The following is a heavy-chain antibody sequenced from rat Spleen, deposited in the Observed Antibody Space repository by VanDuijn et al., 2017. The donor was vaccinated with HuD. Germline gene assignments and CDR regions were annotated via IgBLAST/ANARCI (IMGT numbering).Heavy chain of an antibody. CDR3: ARENSGSLRVYLPY. CDR2: INTGSGGA. V-gene: IGHV1-57*01. Sequence: QIQLQQSGAELAKPGSSVKISCKASGYTFADYDVNWIKQTTGQGLDYIGYINTGSGGAYYNEKFKGKATLTVDKSSNTAFMELSSLTPEDTAVYYCARENSGSLRVYLPYWGQGVMVTVSS. D-gene: IGHD1-9*01. CDR1: GYTFADYD. J-gene: IGHJ2*01.